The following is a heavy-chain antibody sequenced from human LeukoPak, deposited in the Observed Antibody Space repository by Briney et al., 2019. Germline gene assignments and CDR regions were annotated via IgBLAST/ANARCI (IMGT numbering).Heavy chain of an antibody. CDR3: AKAVTGYCSGGSCYFFDY. D-gene: IGHD2-15*01. CDR2: ISGSGVST. J-gene: IGHJ4*01. CDR1: GFTFSSYA. Sequence: GGSLRLSCAASGFTFSSYAMSWVRQAPGKGLEWVSTISGSGVSTYYADSVKGRFTISRDNSKNTLYLQIYSLRAEDTAVYYCAKAVTGYCSGGSCYFFDYWGHGTLVTVSS. V-gene: IGHV3-23*01.